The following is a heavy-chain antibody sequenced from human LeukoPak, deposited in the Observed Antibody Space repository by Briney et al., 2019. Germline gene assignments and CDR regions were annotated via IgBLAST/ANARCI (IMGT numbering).Heavy chain of an antibody. Sequence: ASVKVSCKASGYTFTSYYMHWVRQAPGQGLEWMGIINPSGGSTSYAQKFQGRIAMTRDTSTSTVYMVLSSLRSEDTAVSYCARAYDMIDYWGQGTLVTVSS. CDR3: ARAYDMIDY. V-gene: IGHV1-46*01. CDR1: GYTFTSYY. D-gene: IGHD3-9*01. J-gene: IGHJ4*02. CDR2: INPSGGST.